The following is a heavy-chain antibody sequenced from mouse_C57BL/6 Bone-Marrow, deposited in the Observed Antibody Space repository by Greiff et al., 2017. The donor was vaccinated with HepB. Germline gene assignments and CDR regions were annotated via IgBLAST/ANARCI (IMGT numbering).Heavy chain of an antibody. V-gene: IGHV1-7*01. J-gene: IGHJ4*01. CDR3: ARHGSSYNAMDY. D-gene: IGHD1-1*01. CDR2: INPSSGYT. CDR1: GYTFTSYW. Sequence: QVQLQQSGAELAKPGASVKLSCKASGYTFTSYWMHWVKQRPGQGLEWIGYINPSSGYTKYNQKFKDKATLTADKSYSTAYMQLSSLTYEDSAVYYCARHGSSYNAMDYWGQGTSVTVSS.